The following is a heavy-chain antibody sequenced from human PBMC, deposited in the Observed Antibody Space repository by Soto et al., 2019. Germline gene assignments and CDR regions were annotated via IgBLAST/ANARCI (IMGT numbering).Heavy chain of an antibody. CDR1: GGSISSGGYY. J-gene: IGHJ4*02. CDR2: IYYSGST. Sequence: PSETLSLTCTVSGGSISSGGYYWSWIRQHPGKGLEWIGYIYYSGSTYYNPSLKSRVTISVDTSKNQFSLKLSSATAADTAVYYCARVQEWLFHFDYWGQGTLVTVSS. V-gene: IGHV4-31*03. D-gene: IGHD3-3*01. CDR3: ARVQEWLFHFDY.